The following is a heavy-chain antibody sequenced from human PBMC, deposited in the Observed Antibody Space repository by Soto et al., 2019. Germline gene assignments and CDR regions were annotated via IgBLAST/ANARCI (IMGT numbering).Heavy chain of an antibody. CDR3: AGREYSSSSFYYYYNAVDV. Sequence: QVQLQQWGAGLLKPSETLSLTCAVYGVSFNDYYWTWIRQPPGKGLEWMGEINQGGSTNYSPSLKSRLTKSVDTSKNQFSLKLLSVTAAETAVYYCAGREYSSSSFYYYYNAVDVWGHGTTVTVAS. CDR1: GVSFNDYY. D-gene: IGHD6-6*01. V-gene: IGHV4-34*01. J-gene: IGHJ6*02. CDR2: INQGGST.